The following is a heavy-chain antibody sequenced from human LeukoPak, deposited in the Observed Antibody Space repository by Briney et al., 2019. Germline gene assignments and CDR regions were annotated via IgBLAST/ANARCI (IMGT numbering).Heavy chain of an antibody. CDR2: INHSGST. CDR3: AKGNSDFSYYYYSRAV. D-gene: IGHD3-3*01. V-gene: IGHV4-34*01. CDR1: GGSFSGYY. Sequence: SETLSLTCAVYGGSFSGYYWSWIRQPPGKGLEWIGDINHSGSTNYSPSLKSRVTISVDTSKNQFSLKLSSVTAADTAVYYCAKGNSDFSYYYYSRAVGGKGTTVTVSS. J-gene: IGHJ6*03.